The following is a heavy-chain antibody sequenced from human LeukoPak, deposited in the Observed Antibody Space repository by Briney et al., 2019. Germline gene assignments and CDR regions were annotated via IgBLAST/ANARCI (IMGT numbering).Heavy chain of an antibody. J-gene: IGHJ5*02. CDR1: GGSISSYY. CDR3: ARGRSNYDILTGYHGGVRFDP. CDR2: IYYSGST. V-gene: IGHV4-59*12. Sequence: SETLSLTCTVSGGSISSYYWSWIRQPPGKGLEWIGYIYYSGSTNYNPSLKSRVTISVDTSKNQFSLKLSSVTAADTAVYYCARGRSNYDILTGYHGGVRFDPWGQGTLVTVSS. D-gene: IGHD3-9*01.